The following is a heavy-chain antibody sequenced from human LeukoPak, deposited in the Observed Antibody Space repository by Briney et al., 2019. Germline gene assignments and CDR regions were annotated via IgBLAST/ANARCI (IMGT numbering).Heavy chain of an antibody. D-gene: IGHD2-21*02. J-gene: IGHJ4*02. Sequence: SVKVSCKASGGTFSSYAISWVRQAPGQGLEWMGGIIPIFGTANYAQKFQGRVTITADESTSTAYMELSSLRSEDTAVYYCASDPRYCGGDCYPDYWGQGTLVTASS. CDR1: GGTFSSYA. CDR2: IIPIFGTA. CDR3: ASDPRYCGGDCYPDY. V-gene: IGHV1-69*01.